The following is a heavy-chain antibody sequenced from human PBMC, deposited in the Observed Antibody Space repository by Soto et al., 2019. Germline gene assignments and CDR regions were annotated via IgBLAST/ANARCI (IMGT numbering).Heavy chain of an antibody. J-gene: IGHJ6*02. V-gene: IGHV4-34*01. D-gene: IGHD3-9*01. CDR2: INHSGST. CDR1: GGSFSGYY. Sequence: SETLSLTCAVYGGSFSGYYWSWIRQPPGKGLEWIGEINHSGSTNYNPSLKSRVTISVDTSKNQFSLKLSSVTAADTAVYYCARGRSYDILTGYSGMDVWGQGTTVTVSS. CDR3: ARGRSYDILTGYSGMDV.